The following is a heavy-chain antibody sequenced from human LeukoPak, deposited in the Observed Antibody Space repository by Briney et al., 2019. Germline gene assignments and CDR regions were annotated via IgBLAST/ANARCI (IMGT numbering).Heavy chain of an antibody. Sequence: TSETLSLTCTVSGGFISSYYWTWIRQAPGKGLGWIGYIYYSGITNYNPSLKSRVTMSVDTSNNQFSLKLTSVTAADTAVYFCARGVRSRRSGNVFDIWGQGTMVTVSS. V-gene: IGHV4-59*01. CDR3: ARGVRSRRSGNVFDI. CDR2: IYYSGIT. D-gene: IGHD6-13*01. J-gene: IGHJ3*02. CDR1: GGFISSYY.